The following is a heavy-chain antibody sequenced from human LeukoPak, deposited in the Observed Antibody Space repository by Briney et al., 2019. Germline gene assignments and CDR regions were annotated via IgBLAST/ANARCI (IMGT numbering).Heavy chain of an antibody. CDR3: AKDLFILPAAIPYFDY. V-gene: IGHV3-7*01. Sequence: GGSLRLSCAASGSTFSSYWMSWVRQAPGKGLEWVANIKQDGSEKYYVDSVKGRFTISRDNAKNSLYLQMNSLRAEDTAVYYCAKDLFILPAAIPYFDYWGQGTLVTVSS. CDR1: GSTFSSYW. CDR2: IKQDGSEK. J-gene: IGHJ4*02. D-gene: IGHD2-2*02.